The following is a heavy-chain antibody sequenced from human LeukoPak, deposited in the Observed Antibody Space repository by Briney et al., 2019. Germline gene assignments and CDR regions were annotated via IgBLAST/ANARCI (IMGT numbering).Heavy chain of an antibody. V-gene: IGHV4-38-2*01. CDR3: ARRQLGRVSAAGTYYFDY. CDR2: IYHSGST. CDR1: GYSISSGYY. Sequence: PSETLSLTCAVSGYSISSGYYWGWIRQPPGKGLEWIGSIYHSGSTYYNPSLKSRVTISVDTPKNQFSLKLSSVTAADTAVYYCARRQLGRVSAAGTYYFDYWGQGTLVTVSS. J-gene: IGHJ4*02. D-gene: IGHD6-13*01.